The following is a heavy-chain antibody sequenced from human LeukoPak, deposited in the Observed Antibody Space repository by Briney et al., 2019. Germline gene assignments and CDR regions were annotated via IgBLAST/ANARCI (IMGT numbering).Heavy chain of an antibody. Sequence: SETLSLTCTVSGGSISSYYWSWIRQPPGKGLEWIGYIYYSGSTYYNPSLRSRVTISVDTSKNQFSLKLSSVTAADTAVYYCARHGTIRYFDWLLPSDAFDIWGQGTMVTVSS. CDR1: GGSISSYY. V-gene: IGHV4-59*08. CDR3: ARHGTIRYFDWLLPSDAFDI. D-gene: IGHD3-9*01. J-gene: IGHJ3*02. CDR2: IYYSGST.